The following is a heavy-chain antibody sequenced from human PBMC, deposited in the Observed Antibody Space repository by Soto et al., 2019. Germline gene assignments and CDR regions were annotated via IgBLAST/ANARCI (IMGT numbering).Heavy chain of an antibody. CDR1: CLTLPRDY. J-gene: IGHJ6*02. V-gene: IGHV1-8*01. D-gene: IGHD6-13*01. Sequence: GSGEVSCPASCLTLPRDYSNLVRQAPGQGVGGMGWMNPNSGNTGYAQKFQGRVTMTRNTSISTAYMELSSLRSEDTAVYYCARWGGIAAAGSYYYYNAMDVWGQGTTVTVSS. CDR3: ARWGGIAAAGSYYYYNAMDV. CDR2: MNPNSGNT.